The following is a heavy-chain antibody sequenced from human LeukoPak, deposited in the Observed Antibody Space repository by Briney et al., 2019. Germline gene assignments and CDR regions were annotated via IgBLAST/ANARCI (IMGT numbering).Heavy chain of an antibody. V-gene: IGHV3-23*01. CDR1: GFTFSSYA. CDR3: AKDDLIAEEPASRAY. D-gene: IGHD1-14*01. CDR2: ISGSGGST. J-gene: IGHJ4*02. Sequence: GGSLRLSCAASGFTFSSYAMSWVRQAPGKGLEWVSAISGSGGSTYYADSVKGRFTISRDNSKNTLYLQMNSLRAEDTAVYYCAKDDLIAEEPASRAYWGQGTLVTVSS.